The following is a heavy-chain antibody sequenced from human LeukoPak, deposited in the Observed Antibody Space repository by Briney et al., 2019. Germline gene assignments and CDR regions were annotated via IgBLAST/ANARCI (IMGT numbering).Heavy chain of an antibody. V-gene: IGHV3-64D*09. CDR3: VRSSGWFDY. J-gene: IGHJ4*02. Sequence: GRSLRLSCSASGXTFENYAMHWVRQAPGKGLEYVSAIRSKGDTTYYTDSVRGRFTISRDNSKKTVYLQMSSLRAEDTAVYYCVRSSGWFDYWGQGTLVTVSS. CDR2: IRSKGDTT. CDR1: GXTFENYA. D-gene: IGHD6-19*01.